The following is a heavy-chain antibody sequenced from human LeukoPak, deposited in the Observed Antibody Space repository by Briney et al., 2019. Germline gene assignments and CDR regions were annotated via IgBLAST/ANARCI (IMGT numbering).Heavy chain of an antibody. CDR2: IYYSGST. D-gene: IGHD3-9*01. J-gene: IGHJ4*02. CDR3: ATFGGYFDWLFPRDY. CDR1: GGSISSYY. V-gene: IGHV4-59*08. Sequence: PSETLSLTCTVSGGSISSYYWSWIRQPPGKGLEWIGYIYYSGSTNYNPSLKSRVTISVDTSKNQFSLKLSSVTAADTAVYYCATFGGYFDWLFPRDYWGQGTLVTVSS.